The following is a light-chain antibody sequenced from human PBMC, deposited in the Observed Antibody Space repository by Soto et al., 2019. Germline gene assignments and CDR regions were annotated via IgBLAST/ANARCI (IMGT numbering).Light chain of an antibody. CDR2: DAY. V-gene: IGKV1-5*01. CDR3: QQYNSYSLT. J-gene: IGKJ4*01. CDR1: QIISSR. Sequence: DIQMTKSPSILSASVGDRVTITCRASQIISSRLAWYQQKPGKAPKLLIYDAYNLESGVPSRFSGSGSGTEFTLTISSLQPDDFATYYCQQYNSYSLTFGGGTKVEIK.